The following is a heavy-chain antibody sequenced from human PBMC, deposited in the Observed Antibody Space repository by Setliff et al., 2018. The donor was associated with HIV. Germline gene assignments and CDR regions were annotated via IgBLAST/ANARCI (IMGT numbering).Heavy chain of an antibody. CDR2: IYYSGST. CDR3: GTAMYYYYGLDV. Sequence: SETLSLTCTVSGGSIGSSSYYWGWIRQPPGKGLEWIGSIYYSGSTYSNASLRSRVMISVDTSKNQFSLKLSAVTAADAAVYYCGTAMYYYYGLDVWGQGSRVTVSS. CDR1: GGSIGSSSYY. V-gene: IGHV4-39*07. D-gene: IGHD2-2*01. J-gene: IGHJ6*02.